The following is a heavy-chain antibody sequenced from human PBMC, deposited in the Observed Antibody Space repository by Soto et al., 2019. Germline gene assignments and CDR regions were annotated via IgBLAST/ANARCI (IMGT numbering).Heavy chain of an antibody. CDR1: GYTFTSYY. CDR2: INPSGGST. Sequence: QVQLVQSGAEVKKPGASVKVSCKASGYTFTSYYLHWVRQAPGQGLEWMGIINPSGGSTSYAQKFQGRVTMTRDTSTSTVYMELSSLRSEDTAVYYCARVPSSSWYRLGVYYFDYWGQGTLVTVSS. CDR3: ARVPSSSWYRLGVYYFDY. J-gene: IGHJ4*02. V-gene: IGHV1-46*01. D-gene: IGHD6-13*01.